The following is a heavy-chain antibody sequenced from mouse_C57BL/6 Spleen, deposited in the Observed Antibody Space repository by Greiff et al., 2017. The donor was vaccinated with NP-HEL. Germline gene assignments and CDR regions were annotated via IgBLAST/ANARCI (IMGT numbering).Heavy chain of an antibody. CDR3: ARHAPYDYDDAMDY. CDR2: IWSDGST. Sequence: VQVVESGPGLVAPSQSLSITCTVSGFSLTSYGVHWVRQPPGKGLEWLVVIWSDGSTTYNSALKSRLSISKDNSKSQVFLKMNSLQTDDTAMYYCARHAPYDYDDAMDYWGQGTSVTVSS. V-gene: IGHV2-6-1*01. J-gene: IGHJ4*01. CDR1: GFSLTSYG. D-gene: IGHD2-4*01.